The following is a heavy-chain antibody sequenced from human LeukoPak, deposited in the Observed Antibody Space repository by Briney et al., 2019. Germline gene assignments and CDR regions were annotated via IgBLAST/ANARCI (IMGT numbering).Heavy chain of an antibody. V-gene: IGHV4-30-2*01. D-gene: IGHD4-17*01. Sequence: SENLSLTCTVSGGSISSGGYYWSWIRQPPGKGLEWIGYIYHSGSTYYNPSLKSRVTISVDTSKNQFSLKLSSVTAADTAVYYCARDYGDYPVGNWFDPWGQGTLVTVSS. J-gene: IGHJ5*02. CDR1: GGSISSGGYY. CDR3: ARDYGDYPVGNWFDP. CDR2: IYHSGST.